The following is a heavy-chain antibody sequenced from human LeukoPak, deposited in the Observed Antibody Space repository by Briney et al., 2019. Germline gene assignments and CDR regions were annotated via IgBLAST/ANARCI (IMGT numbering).Heavy chain of an antibody. V-gene: IGHV1-2*02. CDR2: INPNSGGT. D-gene: IGHD2-21*02. CDR1: GYAFTGYY. Sequence: ASVKVSCKASGYAFTGYYMHWVRQAPGQGLEWMGWINPNSGGTNYAQKFQGRVTMTRDTSISTAYMELSRLRSDDTAVYYCARTGRATCGGDCYSGSFDYWGQGTLVTVSS. J-gene: IGHJ4*02. CDR3: ARTGRATCGGDCYSGSFDY.